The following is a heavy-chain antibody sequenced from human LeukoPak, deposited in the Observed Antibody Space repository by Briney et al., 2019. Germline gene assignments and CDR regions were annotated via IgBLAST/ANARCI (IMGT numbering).Heavy chain of an antibody. Sequence: PGGSLRLSCAASGFTFSDYSMNWVRQAPGKGLEWVSSISGSGDHVYYADSMKGRFTISRDNAKNSLYLQMNSLRAEDTAVYYCARGLNRYYFQHWGQGTLVTVSS. V-gene: IGHV3-21*01. J-gene: IGHJ1*01. CDR3: ARGLNRYYFQH. D-gene: IGHD1-14*01. CDR2: ISGSGDHV. CDR1: GFTFSDYS.